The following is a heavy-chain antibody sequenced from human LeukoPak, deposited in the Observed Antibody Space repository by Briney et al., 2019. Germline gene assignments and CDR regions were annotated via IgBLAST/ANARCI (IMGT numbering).Heavy chain of an antibody. CDR1: GFTFSSYA. J-gene: IGHJ6*03. D-gene: IGHD3-10*01. Sequence: GGSLRLSCAASGFTFSSYAMSWVRQAPGKGLEWVSGSGSGGSTHYADSVKGRFTISRDDSKNTLYLQMDSLRPEDTAVYYCARFAAGGSYYYYMDVWGKGTTVTVSS. V-gene: IGHV3-23*01. CDR3: ARFAAGGSYYYYMDV. CDR2: SGSGGST.